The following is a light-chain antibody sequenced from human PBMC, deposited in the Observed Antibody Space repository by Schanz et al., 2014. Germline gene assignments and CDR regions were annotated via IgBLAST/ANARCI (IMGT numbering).Light chain of an antibody. CDR1: SSDVGGYNY. Sequence: QSALTQPASVSGSPGQSITISCTGTSSDVGGYNYVSWYQQHPGKAPKLMIYDVSQRPSGVPDRFSASKSGNTASLTISGLQAEDEADYYCQSYDTSLSVHVLFGGGTKLTVL. CDR3: QSYDTSLSVHVL. CDR2: DVS. V-gene: IGLV2-14*01. J-gene: IGLJ2*01.